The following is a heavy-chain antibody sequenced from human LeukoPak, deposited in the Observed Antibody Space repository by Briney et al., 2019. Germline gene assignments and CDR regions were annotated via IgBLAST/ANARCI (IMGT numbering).Heavy chain of an antibody. CDR1: GDSVSSNSAA. CDR3: ARARYSSGLKYYYHYGMDV. V-gene: IGHV6-1*01. Sequence: SQTLSLTCAISGDSVSSNSAAWNWIRQSPSRGLEWLGRTYYRSKWYNDYAVSVKSRITINPDTSKSQFSLQLNSVTPEDTAVYYCARARYSSGLKYYYHYGMDVWGQGTTVTVSS. J-gene: IGHJ6*02. D-gene: IGHD6-19*01. CDR2: TYYRSKWYN.